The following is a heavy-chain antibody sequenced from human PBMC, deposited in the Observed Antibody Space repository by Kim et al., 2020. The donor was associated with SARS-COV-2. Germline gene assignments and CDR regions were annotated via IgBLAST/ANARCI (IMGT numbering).Heavy chain of an antibody. CDR3: ARYLIPMDIVVVPAAIHYYYYYMDV. J-gene: IGHJ6*03. CDR2: IIPILGIA. CDR1: GGTFSSYA. D-gene: IGHD2-2*03. Sequence: SVKVSCKASGGTFSSYAISWVRQAPGQGLEWMGRIIPILGIANYAQKFQGRVTITADKSTSTAYMELSSLRSEDTAVYYCARYLIPMDIVVVPAAIHYYYYYMDVWGKGTTVTVSS. V-gene: IGHV1-69*04.